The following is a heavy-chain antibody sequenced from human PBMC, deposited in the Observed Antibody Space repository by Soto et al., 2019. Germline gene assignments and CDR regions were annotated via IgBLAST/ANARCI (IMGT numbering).Heavy chain of an antibody. V-gene: IGHV4-34*01. D-gene: IGHD3-10*01. CDR3: AGGLILWFGELSRRGGYYYYMDV. CDR1: GGSFSGYQ. Sequence: QVQLQQWGAGLLKPSETLSLTCAAYGGSFSGYQWSWIRQTPGKGLEWIGEINDSGNINYNPSLKSRVSIFVDTAKKQISLKLSSVTAADTAVYYCAGGLILWFGELSRRGGYYYYMDVWGKGTTVTVSS. CDR2: INDSGNI. J-gene: IGHJ6*03.